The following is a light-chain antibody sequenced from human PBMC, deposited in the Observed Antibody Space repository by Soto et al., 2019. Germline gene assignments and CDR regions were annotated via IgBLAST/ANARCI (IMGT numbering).Light chain of an antibody. Sequence: EIALTQSPGTLSLSPGERATLSCRASQGVGNKYLAWYQQRPGQAPSLLIYAASSRATGAPDRFSGSGSGTDFTLTSRRLEPEDFAVYYCQQYTNAHGITFGQGTRLEIK. CDR3: QQYTNAHGIT. V-gene: IGKV3-20*01. CDR2: AAS. J-gene: IGKJ5*01. CDR1: QGVGNKY.